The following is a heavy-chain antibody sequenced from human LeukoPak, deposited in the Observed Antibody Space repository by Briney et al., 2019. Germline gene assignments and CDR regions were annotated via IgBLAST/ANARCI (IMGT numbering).Heavy chain of an antibody. D-gene: IGHD3-10*01. CDR1: GFTFDDYA. CDR2: ISWNSGSI. V-gene: IGHV3-9*01. Sequence: GGSLRLSCAASGFTFDDYAMHWVRQAPGKGLEWVSGISWNSGSIGYAGSVKGRFTISRDNAKNSLYLQMNSLRAEDTALYYCAKGGYGSGSRLLTGTYYYYGIDVWGQGTTVTVSS. CDR3: AKGGYGSGSRLLTGTYYYYGIDV. J-gene: IGHJ6*02.